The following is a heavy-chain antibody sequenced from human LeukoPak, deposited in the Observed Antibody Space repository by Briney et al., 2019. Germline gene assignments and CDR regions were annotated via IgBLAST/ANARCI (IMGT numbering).Heavy chain of an antibody. J-gene: IGHJ3*02. V-gene: IGHV4-61*05. CDR3: ARKGGILDAFDI. D-gene: IGHD6-13*01. Sequence: PSETLSLTCTVSGGSISSSSYYWSWIRQPPGKGLELIGYIYYIGRSDDNPSLKSRVTISVDTSKNQFSLKLRSVTAADTAVYYCARKGGILDAFDIWGQGTMVTVSS. CDR2: IYYIGRS. CDR1: GGSISSSSYY.